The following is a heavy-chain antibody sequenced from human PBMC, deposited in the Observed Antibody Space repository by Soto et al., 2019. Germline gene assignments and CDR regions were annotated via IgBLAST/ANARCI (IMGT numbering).Heavy chain of an antibody. V-gene: IGHV4-59*12. CDR3: ARDQNGSGNYYTRYFDY. J-gene: IGHJ4*02. Sequence: PSETLSLTCTVSGGSISSYYWSWVRQSPGKGLEWIGEIYHSGSTNYNPSLKSRVTISVDKSKNQFSLNLSSVTAADTAVYYCARDQNGSGNYYTRYFDYWGQGTLVTVSS. CDR2: IYHSGST. CDR1: GGSISSYY. D-gene: IGHD3-10*01.